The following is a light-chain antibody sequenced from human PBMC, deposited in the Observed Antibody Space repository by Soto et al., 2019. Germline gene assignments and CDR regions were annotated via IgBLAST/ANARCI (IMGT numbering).Light chain of an antibody. CDR2: ANN. CDR1: NSNFGAGYD. CDR3: QSYDSSLGGYV. Sequence: QSVLTQPPSVSGAPGQRVTISCTGSNSNFGAGYDVHWYQQLPRTASKLVIFANNNRPSGVPDRFSGSKSGTSASLAITGLRPDDEADYYCQSYDSSLGGYVFGTGTKVTVL. V-gene: IGLV1-40*01. J-gene: IGLJ1*01.